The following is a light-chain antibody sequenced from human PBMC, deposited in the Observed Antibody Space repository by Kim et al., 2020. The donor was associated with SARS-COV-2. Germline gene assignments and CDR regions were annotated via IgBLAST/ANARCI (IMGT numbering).Light chain of an antibody. CDR2: GAS. CDR1: QSVSSN. V-gene: IGKV3-15*01. Sequence: VSPGERATLSCRASQSVSSNLAWYQQKPGQAPRLLFYGASTRATGIPARFSGSGSGTEFTLTISSLQSEDFAIYYCQQYNNWPPWTFGQGTKLEIK. CDR3: QQYNNWPPWT. J-gene: IGKJ1*01.